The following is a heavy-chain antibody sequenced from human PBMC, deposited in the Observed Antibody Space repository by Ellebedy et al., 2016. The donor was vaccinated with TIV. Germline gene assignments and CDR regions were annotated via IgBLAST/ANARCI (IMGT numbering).Heavy chain of an antibody. CDR1: GGTFSNNA. CDR2: TIPILGIT. V-gene: IGHV1-69*04. D-gene: IGHD6-6*01. Sequence: ASVKVSCKASGGTFSNNAFSWVRQAPGQGLEWMGRTIPILGITNYAQKFQGRVTISADRSTRTAYMELSSLRSEDTAVYYCAWDSSSSESRDFDYWGQGTLVTVSS. J-gene: IGHJ4*02. CDR3: AWDSSSSESRDFDY.